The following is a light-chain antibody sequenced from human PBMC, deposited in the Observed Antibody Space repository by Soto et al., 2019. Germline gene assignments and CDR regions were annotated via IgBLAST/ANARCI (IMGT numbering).Light chain of an antibody. CDR1: SSNIGSNF. CDR3: ATWDDSLGGVV. J-gene: IGLJ2*01. V-gene: IGLV1-47*02. CDR2: GND. Sequence: QSVVTQPPSASRTPGQRVTISCSGSSSNIGSNFVYWYQQLSGTAPRLLIYGNDKRPSGVPDRFSGSASGTSASLAIGGLRSEDEADYYCATWDDSLGGVVFGGGTKLTVL.